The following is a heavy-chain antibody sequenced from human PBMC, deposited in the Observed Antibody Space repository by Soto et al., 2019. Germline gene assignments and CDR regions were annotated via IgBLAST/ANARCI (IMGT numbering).Heavy chain of an antibody. CDR2: IKSDGSYT. J-gene: IGHJ4*02. CDR1: GFTFSNYW. V-gene: IGHV3-74*01. D-gene: IGHD1-26*01. CDR3: ARYCTSTATNCYSAY. Sequence: PGGSLRLSFAASGFTFSNYWMHWVRQAPGKGLVWVSRIKSDGSYTNYADSVKGRFTISRDNADNSLYLQMNSLRAEDTAVYYCARYCTSTATNCYSAYWGQGA.